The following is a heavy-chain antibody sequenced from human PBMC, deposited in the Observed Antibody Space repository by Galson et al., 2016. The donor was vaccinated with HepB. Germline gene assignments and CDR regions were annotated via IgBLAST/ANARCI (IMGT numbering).Heavy chain of an antibody. CDR1: GFTFSSYW. Sequence: SLRLSCAASGFTFSSYWMHWVRQAPGRGLVWVSRINTDGSRTNYADSVKGRVTISRDNAKNTLYLQMNSLRAEDTAVYYCARAGFKGFSNGMDVWGRGTTVTVSS. D-gene: IGHD2/OR15-2a*01. CDR3: ARAGFKGFSNGMDV. J-gene: IGHJ6*02. V-gene: IGHV3-74*01. CDR2: INTDGSRT.